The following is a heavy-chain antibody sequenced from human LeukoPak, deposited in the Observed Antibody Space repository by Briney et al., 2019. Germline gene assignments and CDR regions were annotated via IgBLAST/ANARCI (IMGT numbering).Heavy chain of an antibody. Sequence: SETLSLTCTVSGGSISSSSYYWGWIRQPPGKGLEWIGNIYYSGSTYYNPSLKSRVTISVDTSKNQFSLKLSSVTAADTAAYYCARGNSGSYYGFDYWGQGTLVTVSS. CDR3: ARGNSGSYYGFDY. V-gene: IGHV4-39*07. CDR1: GGSISSSSYY. CDR2: IYYSGST. J-gene: IGHJ4*02. D-gene: IGHD1-26*01.